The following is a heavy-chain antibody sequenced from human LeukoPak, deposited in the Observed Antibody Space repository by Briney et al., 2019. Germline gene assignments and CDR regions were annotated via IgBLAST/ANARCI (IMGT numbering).Heavy chain of an antibody. Sequence: GGSLRLSCAASGFTFSSYAMHWVRQAPGKGLEWVAVISYDGSNKYYADSVKRRFTISRDNSKNTLYLQMNSLRAEDTAVYYCARVSSVDPAKYYYGMDVWGQGTTVTVSS. D-gene: IGHD3-22*01. CDR3: ARVSSVDPAKYYYGMDV. CDR1: GFTFSSYA. J-gene: IGHJ6*02. V-gene: IGHV3-30*04. CDR2: ISYDGSNK.